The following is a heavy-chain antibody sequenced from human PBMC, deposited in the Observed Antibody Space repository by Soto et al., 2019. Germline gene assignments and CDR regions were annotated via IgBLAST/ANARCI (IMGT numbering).Heavy chain of an antibody. CDR1: GYPFTTYY. V-gene: IGHV1-2*02. J-gene: IGHJ4*02. Sequence: ASVKVSCKVSGYPFTTYYIHWVRQAPGQGLEWMGWIDPRSGGTVYEQKFQGRVTMTRDTSISTVYMDLSGLTSDDTALYYCATDDYGIFPYWGQGSLVTVS. CDR2: IDPRSGGT. D-gene: IGHD3-10*01. CDR3: ATDDYGIFPY.